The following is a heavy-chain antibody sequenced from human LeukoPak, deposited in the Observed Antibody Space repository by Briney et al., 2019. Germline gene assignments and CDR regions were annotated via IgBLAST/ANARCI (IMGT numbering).Heavy chain of an antibody. CDR3: ATWVYCSGGSCYFFDY. Sequence: WASVKVSCKISGYTLTESSVHWVRQAPGKGLEWMGGFDPEDGETIYAQKFQGRVTMTEDTSTDTAYMELSSLRSEDTAVYYCATWVYCSGGSCYFFDYWGQGTLVTVSS. J-gene: IGHJ4*02. D-gene: IGHD2-15*01. CDR2: FDPEDGET. CDR1: GYTLTESS. V-gene: IGHV1-24*01.